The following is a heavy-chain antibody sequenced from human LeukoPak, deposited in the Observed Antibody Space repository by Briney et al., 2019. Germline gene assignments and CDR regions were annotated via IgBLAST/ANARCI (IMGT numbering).Heavy chain of an antibody. D-gene: IGHD2-15*01. Sequence: PGGSLRLSCAASGVTFSSYSMNWVRQAPGKGLEWVSFISSSSSYIYYADSVKGGFTIARDKAKTSLHLQMNRLRADDTAVYYCARETAEVVAATDYYYYYMDVWGKGTTVTVSS. CDR1: GVTFSSYS. V-gene: IGHV3-21*01. J-gene: IGHJ6*03. CDR2: ISSSSSYI. CDR3: ARETAEVVAATDYYYYYMDV.